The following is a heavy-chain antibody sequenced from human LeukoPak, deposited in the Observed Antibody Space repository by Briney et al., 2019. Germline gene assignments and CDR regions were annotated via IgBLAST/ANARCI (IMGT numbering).Heavy chain of an antibody. Sequence: ASVKVSCKASGYTFTSYGISWVRQAPGQGLEWMGWISAYNGNTNYAQKLQGRVTMTTDTSTSTAYMELSSLRSEDTAVYYCARVDTVAYYFDYWGQGTLVTVSS. CDR2: ISAYNGNT. J-gene: IGHJ4*02. V-gene: IGHV1-18*01. D-gene: IGHD5-12*01. CDR3: ARVDTVAYYFDY. CDR1: GYTFTSYG.